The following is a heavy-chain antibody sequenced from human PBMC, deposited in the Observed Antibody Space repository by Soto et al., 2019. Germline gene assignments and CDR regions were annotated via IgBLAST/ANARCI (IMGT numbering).Heavy chain of an antibody. CDR1: GYTFTSYG. V-gene: IGHV1-18*04. CDR3: ARDIVVGPDAIPVRNELDFDY. J-gene: IGHJ4*02. CDR2: LSAYNGNT. Sequence: ASVKVSCKASGYTFTSYGISWVRQAPGHGLEWMGWLSAYNGNTNYAQKLQGRVTMTTDTATSTAYMELRSLRSDDTAVYYCARDIVVGPDAIPVRNELDFDYWGQG. D-gene: IGHD2-2*02.